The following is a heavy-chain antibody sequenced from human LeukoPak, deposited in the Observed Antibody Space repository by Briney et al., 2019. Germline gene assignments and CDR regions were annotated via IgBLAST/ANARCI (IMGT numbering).Heavy chain of an antibody. CDR3: AKERGYSYTEIDY. D-gene: IGHD5-18*01. CDR2: VSPPGGGT. V-gene: IGHV3-23*01. CDR1: GFIFSYHG. Sequence: GGSLRLSCVASGFIFSYHGMNWVRRAPGKGLEWVSGVSPPGGGTYYADSVKGRFTISRDDSRNTLSLQMNSLRVEDTAVYYCAKERGYSYTEIDYWGQGTLVTVSS. J-gene: IGHJ4*02.